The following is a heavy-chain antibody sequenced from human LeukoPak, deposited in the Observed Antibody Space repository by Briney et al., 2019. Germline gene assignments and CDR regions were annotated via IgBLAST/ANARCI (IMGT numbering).Heavy chain of an antibody. CDR1: GGSVSSGSYY. CDR2: IYYSGST. J-gene: IGHJ4*02. Sequence: ETLSLTCTVSGGSVSSGSYYWSWIRQPPGKGLEWIGYIYYSGSTNYNPSLKSRVTISVDTSKNQFSLKLSSVTAADTAVYYCARGLGLYSSSWYYWGQGTLVTVSS. D-gene: IGHD6-13*01. CDR3: ARGLGLYSSSWYY. V-gene: IGHV4-61*01.